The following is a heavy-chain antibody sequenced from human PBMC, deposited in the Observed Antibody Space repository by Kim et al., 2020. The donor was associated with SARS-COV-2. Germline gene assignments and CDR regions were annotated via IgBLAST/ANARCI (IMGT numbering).Heavy chain of an antibody. J-gene: IGHJ4*01. V-gene: IGHV3-33*05. Sequence: GGSLRLSCAASGFTFSSYGMHWVRQAPGKGLEWVAVISYDGSNKYYADSVKGRFTISRDNSKNTLYLQMNSLRAEDTAVYYCARVWGYYDSSWPHDYWG. CDR3: ARVWGYYDSSWPHDY. D-gene: IGHD3-22*01. CDR2: ISYDGSNK. CDR1: GFTFSSYG.